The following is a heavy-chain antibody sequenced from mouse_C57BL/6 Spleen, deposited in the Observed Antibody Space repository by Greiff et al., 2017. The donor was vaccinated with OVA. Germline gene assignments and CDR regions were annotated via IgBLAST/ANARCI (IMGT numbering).Heavy chain of an antibody. CDR3: ERWDPCFAY. CDR2: INPSNGGT. D-gene: IGHD4-1*01. Sequence: QVQLQQPGTDLVKPGASVKLSCKASGYTFTSYWMHWVKQRPGQGLEWIGNINPSNGGTNYNEKFKGKATMPVDKSSSTSYLQLSSLTSEDSTVXYWERWDPCFAYWGQGTLVTVSA. CDR1: GYTFTSYW. V-gene: IGHV1-53*01. J-gene: IGHJ3*01.